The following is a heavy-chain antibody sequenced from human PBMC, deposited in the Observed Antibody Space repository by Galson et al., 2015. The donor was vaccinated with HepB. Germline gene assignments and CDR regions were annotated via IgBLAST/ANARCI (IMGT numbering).Heavy chain of an antibody. CDR1: GGSFSGYY. CDR2: INHSGST. D-gene: IGHD2-2*01. CDR3: ARGVGLYCSSTSCYFHWFDP. V-gene: IGHV4-34*01. Sequence: LSLTCAVYGGSFSGYYWSWIRQPPGKGLEWIGEINHSGSTNYNPSLKSRVTISVDTSKNQFSLKLSSVTAADTAVYYCARGVGLYCSSTSCYFHWFDPWGQGTLVTVSS. J-gene: IGHJ5*02.